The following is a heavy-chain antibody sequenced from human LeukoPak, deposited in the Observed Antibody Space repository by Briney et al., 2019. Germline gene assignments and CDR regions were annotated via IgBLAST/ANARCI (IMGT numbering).Heavy chain of an antibody. CDR1: GFTFNSYA. V-gene: IGHV3-23*01. D-gene: IGHD3-3*02. CDR3: AKLRPGFIFFFDY. CDR2: NGGSVRST. J-gene: IGHJ4*02. Sequence: GGSLRLSCAASGFTFNSYAMSWVRRAPGKGLEWVSANGGSVRSTYYADSVKGRFTISRDNSKNTLYLHMNSLSAEDTAIYYWAKLRPGFIFFFDYWGQGTLVTVSS.